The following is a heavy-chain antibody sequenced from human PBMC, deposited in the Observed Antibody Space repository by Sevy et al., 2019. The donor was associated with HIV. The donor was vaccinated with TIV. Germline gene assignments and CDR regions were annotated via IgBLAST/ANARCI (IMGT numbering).Heavy chain of an antibody. CDR3: AREYYDSRGYYHLYYYNDGMDV. D-gene: IGHD3-22*01. J-gene: IGHJ6*04. V-gene: IGHV3-33*01. Sequence: GGSLRLSCAASGFTFSSYGMHWVRQAPGKGLEWVAVIWYDGSNKYSADSVKGRFTISSDNSKNTLYLQMNSLRAEDSALYNCAREYYDSRGYYHLYYYNDGMDVWGEGNTVTVSS. CDR2: IWYDGSNK. CDR1: GFTFSSYG.